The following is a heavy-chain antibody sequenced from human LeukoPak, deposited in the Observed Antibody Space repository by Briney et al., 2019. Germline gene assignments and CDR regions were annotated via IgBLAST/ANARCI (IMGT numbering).Heavy chain of an antibody. CDR1: GYTFTSYD. V-gene: IGHV1-8*01. J-gene: IGHJ4*02. Sequence: ASVKVSCKASGYTFTSYDINWVRQATGQGLEWIGWMKPKRGNTGYAQKFQGRATTTRDTSISTAYMELSSLRSEDTAVYYCVAVVDTSFDYWGQGTPVIVSS. CDR2: MKPKRGNT. CDR3: VAVVDTSFDY. D-gene: IGHD2-15*01.